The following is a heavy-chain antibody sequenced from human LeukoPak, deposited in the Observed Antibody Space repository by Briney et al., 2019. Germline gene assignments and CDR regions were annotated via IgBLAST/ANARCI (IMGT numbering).Heavy chain of an antibody. J-gene: IGHJ4*02. CDR3: ARDWGGVLPGAIDDY. CDR2: IYHSGST. D-gene: IGHD2-2*02. CDR1: GDSIRSTNW. V-gene: IGHV4-4*02. Sequence: PSETLSLTCAVSGDSIRSTNWWSWVRQPPGKGLEWIGEIYHSGSTNYNPTLKSRVTISIDTSKNQFSLKLNSVTAADTATYYCARDWGGVLPGAIDDYWGQGTLVTVSS.